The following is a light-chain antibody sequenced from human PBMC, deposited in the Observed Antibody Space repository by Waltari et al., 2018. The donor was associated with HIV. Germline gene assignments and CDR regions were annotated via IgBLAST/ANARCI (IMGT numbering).Light chain of an antibody. CDR2: QDN. CDR1: NLGATY. Sequence: SYELTQPLSVSVSPVQTASIACSGDNLGATYVCCYQQKPGRSPVFVIYQDNKRPSGIPERFSGSNSGNTATLTISGTQAMDEADYFCQAWDVTTAFVFGGGTKLTVL. J-gene: IGLJ3*02. CDR3: QAWDVTTAFV. V-gene: IGLV3-1*01.